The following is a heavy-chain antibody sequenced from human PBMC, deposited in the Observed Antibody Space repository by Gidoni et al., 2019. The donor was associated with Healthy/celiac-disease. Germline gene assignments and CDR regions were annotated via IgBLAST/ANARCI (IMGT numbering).Heavy chain of an antibody. J-gene: IGHJ4*02. Sequence: QVQLVQSGAEVKKPGASVKVYCKVSGYTLTELSMHWVRQAPGKGLEWMGGFDPEDGETIYAQKFQGRVTTTEDTSTDTAYMELSSLRSEDTAVYYCATGGSGSYYITCYWGQGTLVTVSS. CDR1: GYTLTELS. V-gene: IGHV1-24*01. CDR2: FDPEDGET. D-gene: IGHD3-10*01. CDR3: ATGGSGSYYITCY.